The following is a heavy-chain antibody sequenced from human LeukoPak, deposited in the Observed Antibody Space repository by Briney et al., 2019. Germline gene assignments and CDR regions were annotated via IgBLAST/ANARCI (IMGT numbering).Heavy chain of an antibody. V-gene: IGHV3-7*03. CDR2: IKQDGSDK. J-gene: IGHJ4*02. CDR3: AKGTYSSGWYPDYFDY. Sequence: GGSLRLSCVASGFTFSDCWMSWVRQAPGKGLEWVANIKQDGSDKYYADSMKGRFTISRDNAKDSLYLQMNSLRAEDTAVYFCAKGTYSSGWYPDYFDYWGQGTLVTVSS. D-gene: IGHD6-19*01. CDR1: GFTFSDCW.